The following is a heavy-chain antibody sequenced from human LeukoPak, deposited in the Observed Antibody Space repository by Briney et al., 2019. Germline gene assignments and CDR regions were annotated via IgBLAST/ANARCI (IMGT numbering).Heavy chain of an antibody. J-gene: IGHJ4*02. V-gene: IGHV3-30*18. D-gene: IGHD5-12*01. CDR1: GFTFSSYG. Sequence: PGRSLRLSCAAPGFTFSSYGMHWVRQAPGKGLEWVAVISYDGSNKYYADSVKGRFTISRDNSKNTLYLQMNSLRAEDTAVYYCAKVPAYSGYDYGDYFDYWGQGTLVTVSS. CDR3: AKVPAYSGYDYGDYFDY. CDR2: ISYDGSNK.